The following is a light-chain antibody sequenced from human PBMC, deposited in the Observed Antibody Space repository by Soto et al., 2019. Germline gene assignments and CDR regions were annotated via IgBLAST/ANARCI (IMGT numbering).Light chain of an antibody. CDR1: QSVTSNY. V-gene: IGKV3-20*01. CDR2: GAS. CDR3: QQYGSSPYT. Sequence: EIVLTQSPGTVSLSPGERAILSCRASQSVTSNYLAWYQQKPGQAPRLLIYGASGRATGIADRFRGSGSGTDFTLTISRLEPEDFAVYYCQQYGSSPYTFGQGTKLEIK. J-gene: IGKJ2*01.